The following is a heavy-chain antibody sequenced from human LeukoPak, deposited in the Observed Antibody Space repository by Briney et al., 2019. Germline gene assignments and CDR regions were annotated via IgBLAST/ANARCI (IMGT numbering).Heavy chain of an antibody. J-gene: IGHJ6*03. CDR2: INWNGGST. CDR3: ARGGVLRYFDWSAEYYYYVDV. Sequence: GGSLRLSCAASGFTLDDYGMSWVRQAPGKGLEWVSGINWNGGSTGYADSVKGRFTISRDNAKNSLYLQMNSLRAEDTALYYCARGGVLRYFDWSAEYYYYVDVWGKGTTVTVSS. V-gene: IGHV3-20*04. D-gene: IGHD3-9*01. CDR1: GFTLDDYG.